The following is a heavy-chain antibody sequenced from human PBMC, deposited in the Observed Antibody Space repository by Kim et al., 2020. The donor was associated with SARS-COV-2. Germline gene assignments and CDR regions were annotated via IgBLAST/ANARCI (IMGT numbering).Heavy chain of an antibody. D-gene: IGHD2-2*01. V-gene: IGHV4-34*01. J-gene: IGHJ3*02. CDR2: INHSGST. CDR1: GGSFSGYY. CDR3: ARIVENGCSSTSCYPCGSSWYRVDFDI. Sequence: SETLSLTCAVYGGSFSGYYWSWIRQPPRKGLEWIGEINHSGSTNYNPSLKSRVTISVDTSKNQFSLKLSSVTAADTAVYYCARIVENGCSSTSCYPCGSSWYRVDFDIWGQGTMVTVSS.